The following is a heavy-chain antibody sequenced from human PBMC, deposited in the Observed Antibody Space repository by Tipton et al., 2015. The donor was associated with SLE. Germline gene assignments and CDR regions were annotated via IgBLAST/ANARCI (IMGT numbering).Heavy chain of an antibody. D-gene: IGHD7-27*01. CDR3: ARNTGVDFDY. CDR2: ISSSGSGSSI. J-gene: IGHJ4*02. Sequence: SLRLSCAASAFSFSSYEMNWVRQAPGKGLEWISYISSSGSGSSIYYADSVKGRFTISRDNAENSLYLQMNSLRAEDTAVYYCARNTGVDFDYWGQGTLVTVSS. CDR1: AFSFSSYE. V-gene: IGHV3-48*03.